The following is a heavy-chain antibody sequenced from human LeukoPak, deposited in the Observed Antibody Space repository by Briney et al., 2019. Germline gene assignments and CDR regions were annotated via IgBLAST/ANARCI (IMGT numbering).Heavy chain of an antibody. V-gene: IGHV4-39*01. CDR3: ARRTHDGRSHHYFDY. D-gene: IGHD2-15*01. CDR2: DYYSGGT. Sequence: SETLSLTCSVSGASISTTTNYWDWIRQPPGKELEWIGTDYYSGGTAYNPSLKSRVTISVDTSKNQFSLRVTSVTAADTAVYYCARRTHDGRSHHYFDYWGQGTLVTVSS. CDR1: GASISTTTNY. J-gene: IGHJ4*02.